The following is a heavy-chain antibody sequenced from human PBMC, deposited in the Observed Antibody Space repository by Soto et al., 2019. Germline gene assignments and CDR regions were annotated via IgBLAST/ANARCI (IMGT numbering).Heavy chain of an antibody. CDR2: INWNGGST. J-gene: IGHJ5*02. CDR1: GFTVDDYG. V-gene: IGHV3-20*01. CDR3: ARDRCSSTSCYTTGGYNWFDP. D-gene: IGHD2-2*01. Sequence: GGSLRLSCAASGFTVDDYGMSWVRQAPGKGLEWVSGINWNGGSTGYADSVKGRFTISRDNAKNSLYLQMNSLRAEDTALYHCARDRCSSTSCYTTGGYNWFDPWGQGTLVTVSS.